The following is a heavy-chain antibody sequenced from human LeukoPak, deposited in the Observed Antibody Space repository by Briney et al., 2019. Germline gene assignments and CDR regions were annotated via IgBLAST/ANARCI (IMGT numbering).Heavy chain of an antibody. V-gene: IGHV2-70*11. Sequence: SGPALVKPTQTLTLTCSISGFSLTTSGVCVSWVRQPPGKALEWLARIDWRGSKYYNTSLKTRLNISKDTSKDQVVLTVTNMDPVDTATYYFAKGSGVSCSGRGFEFWGQGALVTVSS. CDR1: GFSLTTSGVC. D-gene: IGHD2-15*01. CDR3: AKGSGVSCSGRGFEF. J-gene: IGHJ4*02. CDR2: IDWRGSK.